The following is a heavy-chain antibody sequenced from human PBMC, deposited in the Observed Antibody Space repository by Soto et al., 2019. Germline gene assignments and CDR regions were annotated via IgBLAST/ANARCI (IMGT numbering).Heavy chain of an antibody. CDR1: GGSFSGYY. CDR3: ASGKLELINY. D-gene: IGHD1-7*01. CDR2: INHSGST. V-gene: IGHV4-34*01. Sequence: QVQLQQWGAGLLKPSETLSLTCAVYGGSFSGYYWSWIRQPPGKGLEWIGEINHSGSTNYNPSLKSRVTISVDTSKNQCSLKLSSVTAADTAVYYCASGKLELINYWGQGTLVTVSS. J-gene: IGHJ4*02.